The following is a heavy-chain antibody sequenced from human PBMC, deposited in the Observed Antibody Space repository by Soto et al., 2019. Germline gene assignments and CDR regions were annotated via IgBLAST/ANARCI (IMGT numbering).Heavy chain of an antibody. V-gene: IGHV1-45*02. CDR2: IIPYNGNT. Sequence: SVKVSCKASGYIFTYRYLYWVRQAPGQALEWMGWIIPYNGNTNYAQKFQDRFSITRESSLSTVYMELRSLRSDDTGMYYCARSALADSGYKYRGSCGQGTRVTV. CDR3: ARSALADSGYKYRGS. CDR1: GYIFTYRY. D-gene: IGHD4-17*01. J-gene: IGHJ6*02.